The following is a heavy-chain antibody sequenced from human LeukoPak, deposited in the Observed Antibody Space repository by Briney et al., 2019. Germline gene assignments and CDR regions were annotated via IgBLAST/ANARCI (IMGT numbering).Heavy chain of an antibody. CDR3: ARGRMDTAMALDY. CDR1: GGSFSGYY. J-gene: IGHJ4*02. Sequence: SETLSLTCAVYGGSFSGYYWSWIRQHPGKGLEWIGYIYYSGSTYYSPSLKSRVTISVDTSKNQFSLKLSSVTAADTAVYYCARGRMDTAMALDYWGQGTLVTVSS. V-gene: IGHV4-31*11. D-gene: IGHD5-18*01. CDR2: IYYSGST.